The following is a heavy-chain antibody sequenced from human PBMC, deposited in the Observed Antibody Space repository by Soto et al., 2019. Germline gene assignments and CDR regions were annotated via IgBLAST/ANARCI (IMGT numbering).Heavy chain of an antibody. V-gene: IGHV4-39*01. CDR2: TSYSGST. CDR3: VKGGGMTGSHYYMDV. CDR1: GGSISRSIFY. J-gene: IGHJ6*03. Sequence: SETLSLTCTVSGGSISRSIFYWGWIRQPPGKGLEWIGSTSYSGSTYYKPSLKSRVTISVDTSKNQFSLKLSSVTAADTAVYYCVKGGGMTGSHYYMDVWGKGTTVTVSS. D-gene: IGHD1-20*01.